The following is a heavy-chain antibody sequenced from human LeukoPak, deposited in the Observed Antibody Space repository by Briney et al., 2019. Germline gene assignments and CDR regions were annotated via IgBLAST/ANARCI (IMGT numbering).Heavy chain of an antibody. CDR1: GYTLTELS. Sequence: ASVKVSCKVSGYTLTELSMHWVRQAPGKGLEWMGGFDPEDGETIYAQKLQGRVTMTTDTSTSTAYMELRSLRSDDTAVYYCARVKYYDFWSGYSISAFDIWGQGTMVTVSS. J-gene: IGHJ3*02. CDR2: FDPEDGET. V-gene: IGHV1-24*01. D-gene: IGHD3-3*01. CDR3: ARVKYYDFWSGYSISAFDI.